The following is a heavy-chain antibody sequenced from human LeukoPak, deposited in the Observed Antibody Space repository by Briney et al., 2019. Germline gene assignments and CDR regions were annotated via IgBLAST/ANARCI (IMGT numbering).Heavy chain of an antibody. D-gene: IGHD6-13*01. CDR3: AKEGYSSSWSPDY. Sequence: GGSLRLSCAASGFTFSPYAMDWVRQAPGKGLQWVSAFSRRGTTHYADSVKGRFTISRDNSKNTLYLQMNSLRAEDTAVYYCAKEGYSSSWSPDYWGQGTLVTVSS. CDR1: GFTFSPYA. V-gene: IGHV3-23*01. J-gene: IGHJ4*02. CDR2: FSRRGTT.